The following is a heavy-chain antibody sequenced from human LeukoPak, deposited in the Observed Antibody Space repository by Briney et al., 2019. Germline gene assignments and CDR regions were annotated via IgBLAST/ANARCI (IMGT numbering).Heavy chain of an antibody. Sequence: ASAKVSCKASGYTFTGYYMHWVRQAPGQGLEWMGWINPNSGGTNYAQKFQGRVTMTRDTSISTAYMELSRLRSDDTAVYYCARDGARGGSYYSAFDYWGQGTLVTVSS. CDR1: GYTFTGYY. J-gene: IGHJ4*02. CDR2: INPNSGGT. CDR3: ARDGARGGSYYSAFDY. D-gene: IGHD1-26*01. V-gene: IGHV1-2*02.